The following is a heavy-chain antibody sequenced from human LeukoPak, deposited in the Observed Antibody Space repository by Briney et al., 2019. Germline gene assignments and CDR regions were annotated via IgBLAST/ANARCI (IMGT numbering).Heavy chain of an antibody. V-gene: IGHV1-18*01. CDR2: ISAYNGNT. CDR1: GYTFKKYG. J-gene: IGHJ6*03. Sequence: ASVKVSCKASGYTFKKYGVSWVRQAPGQGLEWMGWISAYNGNTNYAQKLQGRVTMTTDTSTSTAYMELRSLRSDDTAVYYCARVRSGYYLMPYYYYYMDVWGKGTTVTISS. D-gene: IGHD3-22*01. CDR3: ARVRSGYYLMPYYYYYMDV.